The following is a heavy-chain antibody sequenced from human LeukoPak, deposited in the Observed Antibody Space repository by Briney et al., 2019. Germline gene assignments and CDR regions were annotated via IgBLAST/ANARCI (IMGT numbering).Heavy chain of an antibody. CDR2: IHHSGTT. D-gene: IGHD1-26*01. Sequence: PSETLSLTCAVSGYSISSGFWWAWIRQPPGKGLEWIGRIHHSGTTYYNPSLKSRVTISVDTSKNQFSLKLSSVTAADTAVYYCARGRGILIRGPLKIFDYWGQGTLVTVSS. V-gene: IGHV4-38-2*01. CDR3: ARGRGILIRGPLKIFDY. J-gene: IGHJ4*02. CDR1: GYSISSGFW.